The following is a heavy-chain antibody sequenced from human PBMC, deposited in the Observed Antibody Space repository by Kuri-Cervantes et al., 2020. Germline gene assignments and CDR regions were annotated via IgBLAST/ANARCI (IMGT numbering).Heavy chain of an antibody. D-gene: IGHD2-21*02. Sequence: GGSLRLSCAASGVTFSTHAMSWVRQAPGKGLEWISAISGSGGSTYYSDSVRGRFTISRDNSKNTLYLQMNRLRAEDTAVYYCAKEKVADYYFDYWGQGTLVTVSS. CDR3: AKEKVADYYFDY. CDR2: ISGSGGST. J-gene: IGHJ4*02. CDR1: GVTFSTHA. V-gene: IGHV3-23*01.